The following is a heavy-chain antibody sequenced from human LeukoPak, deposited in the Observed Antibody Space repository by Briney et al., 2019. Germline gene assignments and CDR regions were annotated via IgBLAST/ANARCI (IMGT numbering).Heavy chain of an antibody. J-gene: IGHJ6*02. CDR1: GYTFTSYG. V-gene: IGHV1-18*01. D-gene: IGHD1-26*01. Sequence: GASVKVSCKASGYTFTSYGISWVRQAPGQGLEWMGWISAYNGNTNYAQKFQGRVTITADKSTSTAYMELSSLRSEDTAVYYCARTREYYGMDVWGQGTTVTVSS. CDR2: ISAYNGNT. CDR3: ARTREYYGMDV.